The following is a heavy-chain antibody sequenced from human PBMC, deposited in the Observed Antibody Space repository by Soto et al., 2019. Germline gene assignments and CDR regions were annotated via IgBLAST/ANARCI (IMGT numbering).Heavy chain of an antibody. J-gene: IGHJ4*02. V-gene: IGHV4-34*01. D-gene: IGHD6-13*01. Sequence: SETLSLTCAVYGGSFSNYYWSWIRQPPGKGLEWIGEINQSGITNYNPSLKSRVTISEDASKNQYSLKLSSVTAADPAVYYCARGNGIASRPYDYWGQGTLVTVSS. CDR1: GGSFSNYY. CDR2: INQSGIT. CDR3: ARGNGIASRPYDY.